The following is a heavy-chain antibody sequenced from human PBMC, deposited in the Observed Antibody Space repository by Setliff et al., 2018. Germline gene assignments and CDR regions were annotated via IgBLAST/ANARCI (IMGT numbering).Heavy chain of an antibody. CDR1: GFTFSTYA. J-gene: IGHJ4*02. V-gene: IGHV3-23*03. CDR2: IYSGDRNA. Sequence: GGSLRLSCAASGFTFSTYAMSWVRQAPGKGLEWVSTIYSGDRNAFYTDSVKGRFTIFRDGSKNTLYLQMTSLRAEDTAVYYCAKPQVELRWGFESWGQGTLVTVSS. CDR3: AKPQVELRWGFES. D-gene: IGHD1-7*01.